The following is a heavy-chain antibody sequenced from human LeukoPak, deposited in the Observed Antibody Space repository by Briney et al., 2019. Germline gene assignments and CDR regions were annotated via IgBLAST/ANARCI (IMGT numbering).Heavy chain of an antibody. CDR3: ARVLIEWELKDY. CDR2: INPNSGGT. Sequence: ASVKVSCKASGYTFTGYYMHWVRQAPGQGLEGMGWINPNSGGTNYAQKFQGRVTMTRDTSISTAYMALSRLRSDDTAVYYCARVLIEWELKDYWGQGTLVTVSS. J-gene: IGHJ4*02. V-gene: IGHV1-2*02. CDR1: GYTFTGYY. D-gene: IGHD1-26*01.